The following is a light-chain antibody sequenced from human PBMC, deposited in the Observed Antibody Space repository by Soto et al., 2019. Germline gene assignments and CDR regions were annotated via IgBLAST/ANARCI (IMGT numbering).Light chain of an antibody. J-gene: IGKJ1*01. CDR3: QQYVSSPQT. CDR2: GAS. V-gene: IGKV3-20*01. CDR1: QSVSSSY. Sequence: EIVLTQSPGTLSLSPGEIATLSCRASQSVSSSYLAWYQKKNGQAPRFLNYGASNRATGIPDRFSGSGSGTDCNLTISRLEPEDVAMYFCQQYVSSPQTLGQGTKVDIK.